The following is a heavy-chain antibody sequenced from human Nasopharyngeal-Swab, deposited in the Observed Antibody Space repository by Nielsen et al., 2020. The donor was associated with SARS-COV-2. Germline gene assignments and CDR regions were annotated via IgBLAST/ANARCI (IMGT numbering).Heavy chain of an antibody. CDR1: GGSFSGYY. V-gene: IGHV4-34*01. J-gene: IGHJ4*02. D-gene: IGHD1-26*01. Sequence: SETLSLTCAVYGGSFSGYYWSWIRQPPGKGLEWIGEINQRGSTNYYPSLKSRVTMSVDTSKNQFSLKLSSVTAADTAVYYCARGYSGSASLDYWGQGTLVTVSS. CDR3: ARGYSGSASLDY. CDR2: INQRGST.